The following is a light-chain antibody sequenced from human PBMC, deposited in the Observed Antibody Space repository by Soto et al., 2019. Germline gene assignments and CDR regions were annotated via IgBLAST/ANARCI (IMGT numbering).Light chain of an antibody. V-gene: IGKV1-5*01. CDR2: DAS. CDR1: QNINRW. J-gene: IGKJ1*01. Sequence: DIQMTQSPSTLSASVGGRVTITCRASQNINRWLAWYQQKPGKAPRLLIYDASNLESGVPSRFSGSGSGTEFILTISSLQPDDFATYYCQQYNFYSRTFGQGTNVDI. CDR3: QQYNFYSRT.